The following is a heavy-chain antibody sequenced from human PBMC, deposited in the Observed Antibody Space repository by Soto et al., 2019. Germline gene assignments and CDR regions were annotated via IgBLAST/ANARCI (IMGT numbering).Heavy chain of an antibody. CDR1: GGSISSSSYY. CDR3: ARHMRTGATALDALDI. V-gene: IGHV4-39*01. Sequence: SETLSLTCTVSGGSISSSSYYWGWIRQPPGKGLEWIGSMYYSGSTYYNPSLKSRVTISVDTSKNQFSLKLSSVTAADTAVYYCARHMRTGATALDALDIWGQGTMVTVSS. D-gene: IGHD1-7*01. J-gene: IGHJ3*02. CDR2: MYYSGST.